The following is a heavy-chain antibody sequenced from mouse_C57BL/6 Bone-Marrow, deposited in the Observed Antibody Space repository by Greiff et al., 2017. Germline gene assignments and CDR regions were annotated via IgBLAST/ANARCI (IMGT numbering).Heavy chain of an antibody. J-gene: IGHJ2*01. V-gene: IGHV1-54*01. CDR2: INTGSGGT. CDR3: ARRGYYGSHFDY. CDR1: GYAFTNYL. Sequence: VQLQQSGAELVRPGTSVKVSCKASGYAFTNYLIEWVKQRPGQGLEWIGVINTGSGGTNYNEQFKGKATLTADKSSSTAYMQLMSRTSEDSAVNFCARRGYYGSHFDYWGPGTTHTVSS. D-gene: IGHD1-2*01.